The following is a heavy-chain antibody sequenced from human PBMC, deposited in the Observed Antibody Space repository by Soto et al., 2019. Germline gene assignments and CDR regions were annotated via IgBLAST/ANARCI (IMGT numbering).Heavy chain of an antibody. Sequence: EVQLVESGGGLVKPGGSLRLSCAASEFTFSTYSMNWVRQAPGKGLEWVSCISSSSSYIYYADSVKGRFTISRDNAKNSLYQQMNVLGAEDTAVYDCASVVDYYESCYTYGVGVWGQGNTGTVSS. J-gene: IGHJ6*02. CDR1: EFTFSTYS. CDR3: ASVVDYYESCYTYGVGV. D-gene: IGHD3-22*01. V-gene: IGHV3-21*01. CDR2: ISSSSSYI.